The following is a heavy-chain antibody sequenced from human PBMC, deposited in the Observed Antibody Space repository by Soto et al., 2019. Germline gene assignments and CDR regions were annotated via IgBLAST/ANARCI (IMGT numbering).Heavy chain of an antibody. V-gene: IGHV4-4*02. CDR2: IYHSGST. CDR1: GGSISSSNW. Sequence: SETLSLTCAVSGGSISSSNWWSWVRQPPGKGLEWIGEIYHSGSTNYNPSLKSRVTISVDKSKNQFSLKLSSVTAADTAVYYCARDKGDYDSSGYYPTRWFDPWGQGTLVTVSS. J-gene: IGHJ5*02. D-gene: IGHD3-22*01. CDR3: ARDKGDYDSSGYYPTRWFDP.